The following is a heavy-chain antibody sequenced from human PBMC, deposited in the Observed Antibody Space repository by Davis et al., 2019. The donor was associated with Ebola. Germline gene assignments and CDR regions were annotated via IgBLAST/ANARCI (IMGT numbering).Heavy chain of an antibody. J-gene: IGHJ6*02. CDR2: ISSSSSYI. CDR3: ARVPVGYYYYGMDV. V-gene: IGHV3-21*01. CDR1: GFTFSSYS. D-gene: IGHD1-26*01. Sequence: PGGSLRLSCAASGFTFSSYSMNWVRQAPGKGLEWVSSISSSSSYIYYADSVKGRFTISRDNAKNSLYLQMNSLRAEDTAVYYCARVPVGYYYYGMDVWGQGTTVTVSS.